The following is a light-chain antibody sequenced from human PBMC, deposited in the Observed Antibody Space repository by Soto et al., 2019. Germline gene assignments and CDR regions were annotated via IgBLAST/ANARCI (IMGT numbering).Light chain of an antibody. CDR1: QSTSTW. CDR2: KAS. J-gene: IGKJ1*01. V-gene: IGKV1-5*03. CDR3: QQYGRYRT. Sequence: DIQMTQSPSTLSASVGDRVTITCRASQSTSTWLAWYQHKPGKAPNLLIYKASSLESGVPSRFSGSGSGTEFTLTISRLQPDDVATYYCQQYGRYRTFGQGTKVEIK.